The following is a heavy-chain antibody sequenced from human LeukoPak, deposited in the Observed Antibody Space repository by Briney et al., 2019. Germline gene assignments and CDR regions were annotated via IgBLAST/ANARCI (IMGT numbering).Heavy chain of an antibody. V-gene: IGHV1-8*01. CDR2: MNPNSGNT. J-gene: IGHJ5*02. CDR3: ARARSYRHQLNALSYWFDP. D-gene: IGHD5-24*01. CDR1: GYTFTSYD. Sequence: ASVKVSCKASGYTFTSYDINWVRQATGQGLEWMGWMNPNSGNTVYAQKFQGRVTMTRNTSISTAYMEVSSLRSEDTAVYYCARARSYRHQLNALSYWFDPWGQGTLVTVSS.